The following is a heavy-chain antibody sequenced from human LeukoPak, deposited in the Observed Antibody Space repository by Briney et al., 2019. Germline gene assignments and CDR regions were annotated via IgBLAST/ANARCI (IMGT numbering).Heavy chain of an antibody. CDR2: ISGSGGNT. CDR3: AKRRDYFDS. J-gene: IGHJ4*02. V-gene: IGHV3-23*01. Sequence: GGSLRLSCAASGFTFINYAMSWVRQAPGKGPEWVSAISGSGGNTNYADSVKGRFTISRDNSKNTLYLQMNSLRAEDTAVYYCAKRRDYFDSWGQGTLVTVSS. CDR1: GFTFINYA.